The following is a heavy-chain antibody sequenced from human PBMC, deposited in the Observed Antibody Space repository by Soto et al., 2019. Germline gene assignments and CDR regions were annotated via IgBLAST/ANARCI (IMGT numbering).Heavy chain of an antibody. CDR1: GGTFSSYA. CDR3: SGSLLGASYYYGMDV. CDR2: IIPIFGSA. Sequence: QVQLVQSGAEVKKPGSSVKVSCKASGGTFSSYAISWVRQAPGQGLEWMGGIIPIFGSADYAQKFQGRVTITEDETTSTACMELNSLRATDPDVYYCSGSLLGASYYYGMDVWGQGTKVTVSS. J-gene: IGHJ6*02. V-gene: IGHV1-69*12. D-gene: IGHD3-10*01.